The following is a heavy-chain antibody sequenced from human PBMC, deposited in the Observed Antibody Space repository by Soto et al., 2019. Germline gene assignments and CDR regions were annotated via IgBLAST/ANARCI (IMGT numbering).Heavy chain of an antibody. D-gene: IGHD6-13*01. CDR3: AKASSSHTYYYYGMDV. CDR1: GFTFSSYG. Sequence: GGSLRLSCAASGFTFSSYGMHWVRQAPGKGLEWVAVIRGSGGNTYYADSVKGRFTISRDNSKNTLYLQMNSLRAEDTAVYYCAKASSSHTYYYYGMDVWGQGTTVTVSS. J-gene: IGHJ6*02. V-gene: IGHV3-23*01. CDR2: IRGSGGNT.